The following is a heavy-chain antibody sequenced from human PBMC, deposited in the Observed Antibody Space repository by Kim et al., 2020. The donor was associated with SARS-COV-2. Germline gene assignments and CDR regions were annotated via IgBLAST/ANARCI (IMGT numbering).Heavy chain of an antibody. V-gene: IGHV3-23*01. J-gene: IGHJ3*02. Sequence: GGSLRLSCAASGFTFSSYAMSWVRQAPGKGLEWVSAISGSGGSTYYADSVKGRFTISRDNSKNTLYLQMNSLRAEDTAVYYCAKDYSYYYGSGSYRNAFDIWGQGTMVTVSS. CDR3: AKDYSYYYGSGSYRNAFDI. D-gene: IGHD3-10*01. CDR1: GFTFSSYA. CDR2: ISGSGGST.